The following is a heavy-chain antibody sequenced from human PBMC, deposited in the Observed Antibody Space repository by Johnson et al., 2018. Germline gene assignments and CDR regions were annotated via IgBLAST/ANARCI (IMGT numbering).Heavy chain of an antibody. CDR2: ISSGGNP. CDR3: TKITDLFTGYPPGVGMDV. Sequence: VQLVQSGGGLVQPGGSLRLSCAASGFNFRKYAMSWVRQAPGKGLEWVSVISSGGNPDYADPVKGRFINSRDNSMNTLHLQINSLRADDTAVYYCTKITDLFTGYPPGVGMDVWGQGTTVTVS. D-gene: IGHD3-9*01. V-gene: IGHV3-23*04. CDR1: GFNFRKYA. J-gene: IGHJ6*02.